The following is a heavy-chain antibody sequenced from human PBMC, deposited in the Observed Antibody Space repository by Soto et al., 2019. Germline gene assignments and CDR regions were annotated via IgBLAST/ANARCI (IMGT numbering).Heavy chain of an antibody. CDR1: GYTLTRYG. J-gene: IGHJ6*02. CDR3: ARWEMGITIFGVAPYYFCMDA. V-gene: IGHV1-18*04. D-gene: IGHD3-3*01. Sequence: VSAVKVSCKASGYTLTRYGISWVRQAPGQGLEWMGWISAYNGNTNYAQKLQGRVTMTTDTSTSTAYMELRSLRSDDTAVYYCARWEMGITIFGVAPYYFCMDAWRQGTPVTVS. CDR2: ISAYNGNT.